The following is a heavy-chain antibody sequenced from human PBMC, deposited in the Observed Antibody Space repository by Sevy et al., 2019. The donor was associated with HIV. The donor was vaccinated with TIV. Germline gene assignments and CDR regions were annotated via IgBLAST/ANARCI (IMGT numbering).Heavy chain of an antibody. CDR1: GFTFSSYV. V-gene: IGHV3-33*08. D-gene: IGHD2-21*02. J-gene: IGHJ4*02. Sequence: GGSLRLSCAASGFTFSSYVIHWVRQAPGKGLEWVALIWYDGTIKYYADSVKGRFTIYRDNSKDTLFLKMNSLTPEDTAGYYCARGGGYCGGDCYSIDYWGQGALVTVSS. CDR3: ARGGGYCGGDCYSIDY. CDR2: IWYDGTIK.